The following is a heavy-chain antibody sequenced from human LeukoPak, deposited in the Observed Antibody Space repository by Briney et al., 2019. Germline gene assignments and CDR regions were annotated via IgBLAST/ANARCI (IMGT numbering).Heavy chain of an antibody. J-gene: IGHJ4*02. V-gene: IGHV3-7*03. CDR1: GFTFTSNW. CDR2: IKQDGSDK. Sequence: LTGGSLRLSCSASGFTFTSNWMSWVRQAPRKGLEWVANIKQDGSDKCYVDSVKGRFTISRDNAKSSLYLQMNSLREEDTAVYYCGKDSKTEEGFDYWGQGTLVTVSS. D-gene: IGHD2-21*02. CDR3: GKDSKTEEGFDY.